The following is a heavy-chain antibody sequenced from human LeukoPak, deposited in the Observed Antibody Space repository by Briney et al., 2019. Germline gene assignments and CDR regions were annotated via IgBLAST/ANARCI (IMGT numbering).Heavy chain of an antibody. J-gene: IGHJ4*02. D-gene: IGHD2-15*01. CDR2: TYYRSKWYN. Sequence: SQTLSLTCAISGDSVSSNSAAWKWIRQSPPRGLEWLGRTYYRSKWYNDYAVSVKSRITINPDTSKNQFSLHLNSVIPEDTAIYYCARIVGGSPDYWGQGTLVTVSS. CDR1: GDSVSSNSAA. V-gene: IGHV6-1*01. CDR3: ARIVGGSPDY.